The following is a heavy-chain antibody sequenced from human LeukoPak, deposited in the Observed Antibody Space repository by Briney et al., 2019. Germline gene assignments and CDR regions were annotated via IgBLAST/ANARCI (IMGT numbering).Heavy chain of an antibody. CDR1: GFTFSSYG. CDR2: IWYDGSNK. Sequence: PGRSLRLSCAASGFTFSSYGMHWVRQAPGKGLEWVAVIWYDGSNKYYADSVKGRFTISRDNSKNMLYLQMNSLRAEDTAVYYCARDREVRGRISSAFDYWGQGTLVTVSS. J-gene: IGHJ4*02. D-gene: IGHD3-10*01. CDR3: ARDREVRGRISSAFDY. V-gene: IGHV3-33*01.